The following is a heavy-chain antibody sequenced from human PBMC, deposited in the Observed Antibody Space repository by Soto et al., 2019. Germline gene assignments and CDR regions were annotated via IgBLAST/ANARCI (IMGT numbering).Heavy chain of an antibody. CDR1: GGSISSGGYY. CDR2: IYYSGST. CDR3: ARDRHYGYSDY. D-gene: IGHD3-16*01. J-gene: IGHJ4*02. V-gene: IGHV4-31*02. Sequence: SETLSLTCTVSGGSISSGGYYWSWIRQHPGKGLEWIGYIYYSGSTYYNPSLKSRVTISIDTSKNQFSLKLSSVTAADTAVYYCARDRHYGYSDYWGQGTLVTVS.